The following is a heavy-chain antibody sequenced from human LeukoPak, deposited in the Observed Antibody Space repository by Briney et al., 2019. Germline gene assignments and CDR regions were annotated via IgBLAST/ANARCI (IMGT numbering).Heavy chain of an antibody. Sequence: SETLSLTCAVYGGSFSGYYWSWIRQPPGKGLEWIGEINHSGSTNYNPSLKSRVTISLDTSKNQFSLKLTSVSAADTAVYYCARGLTLESHYFDYWGQGAQVTVSS. CDR1: GGSFSGYY. CDR2: INHSGST. D-gene: IGHD3-3*01. CDR3: ARGLTLESHYFDY. J-gene: IGHJ4*02. V-gene: IGHV4-34*01.